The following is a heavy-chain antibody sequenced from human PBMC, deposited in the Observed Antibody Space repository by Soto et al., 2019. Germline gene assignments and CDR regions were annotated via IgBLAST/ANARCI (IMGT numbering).Heavy chain of an antibody. CDR2: TSTYNGNS. D-gene: IGHD3-10*01. J-gene: IGHJ5*02. CDR1: GYTFTTYG. Sequence: ASVKVSCKASGYTFTTYGITWVRQAPGQGLEWMGRTSTYNGNSNYAQKLQGRVSMTTDTSTSTAYMELRSLRSDDTAVYYCARDDRTYYGSGSYYNVAWGQGTLVTVSS. CDR3: ARDDRTYYGSGSYYNVA. V-gene: IGHV1-18*01.